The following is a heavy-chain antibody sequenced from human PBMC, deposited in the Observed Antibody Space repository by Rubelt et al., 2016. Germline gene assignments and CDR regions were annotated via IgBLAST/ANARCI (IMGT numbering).Heavy chain of an antibody. Sequence: TISRDNAKNTLYMQMNGLRAEDTAVYYCARLGYCSNGVCYGSDYWGQGTLVTVSS. D-gene: IGHD2-8*01. J-gene: IGHJ4*02. V-gene: IGHV3-74*01. CDR3: ARLGYCSNGVCYGSDY.